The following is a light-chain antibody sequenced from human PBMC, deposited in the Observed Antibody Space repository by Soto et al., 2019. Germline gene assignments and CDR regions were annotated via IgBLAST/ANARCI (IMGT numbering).Light chain of an antibody. CDR1: QRVSRSY. J-gene: IGKJ1*01. CDR2: GAS. CDR3: QQYGSSPWT. Sequence: EIVLTQSRGTLSLSPGERGTLSCRASQRVSRSYLAWYQQKPGQAPRPLIYGASSRAIGIPDRFSGSGSGTDFTLTISRLEPEDFAVYYCQQYGSSPWTFGQGTKVEIK. V-gene: IGKV3-20*01.